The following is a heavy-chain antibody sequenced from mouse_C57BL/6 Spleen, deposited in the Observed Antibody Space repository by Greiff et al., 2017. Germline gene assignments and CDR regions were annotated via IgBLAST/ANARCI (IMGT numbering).Heavy chain of an antibody. D-gene: IGHD1-1*02. CDR1: GFTFSSYG. CDR3: ARRGRGGYYAMDY. J-gene: IGHJ4*01. Sequence: EVQRVESGGDLVKPGGSLKLSCAASGFTFSSYGMSWVRQTPDKRLEWVATISSGGSYTSYPDSVKGRFTISRDNAKNTLYLQMSSLKSEDTAMYYCARRGRGGYYAMDYWGQGTSVTVSS. CDR2: ISSGGSYT. V-gene: IGHV5-6*01.